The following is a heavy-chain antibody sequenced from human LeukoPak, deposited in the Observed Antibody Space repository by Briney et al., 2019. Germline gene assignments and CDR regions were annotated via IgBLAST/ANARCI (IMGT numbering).Heavy chain of an antibody. CDR3: ARVNYGGPLDY. CDR1: GFIFSRNW. D-gene: IGHD2-21*01. Sequence: GGSLRLSCEASGFIFSRNWMSWVRQSPGRGLEWVADISLDGSGTYYADSLRGRFTISRDNAKNLLFLQINSLRDDDTSIYYCARVNYGGPLDYWGQGTLVIVSS. J-gene: IGHJ4*02. CDR2: ISLDGSGT. V-gene: IGHV3-7*04.